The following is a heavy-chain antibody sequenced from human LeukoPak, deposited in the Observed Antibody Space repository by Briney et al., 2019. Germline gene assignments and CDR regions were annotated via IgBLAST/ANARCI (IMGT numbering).Heavy chain of an antibody. CDR1: GFTFSSYW. CDR3: ARVIDILTEADAFDI. Sequence: GGSLRLSCAASGFTFSSYWMSCVRQAPGKGLEWVVKIKQDGSEKYYVDSVKGRFTISRGNAKNSLYLQMNSLRAEDTAVYYCARVIDILTEADAFDIWGQGTMVTVSS. V-gene: IGHV3-7*01. D-gene: IGHD3-9*01. J-gene: IGHJ3*02. CDR2: IKQDGSEK.